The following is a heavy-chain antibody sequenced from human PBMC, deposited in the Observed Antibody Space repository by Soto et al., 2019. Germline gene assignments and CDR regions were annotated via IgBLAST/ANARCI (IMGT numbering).Heavy chain of an antibody. V-gene: IGHV3-30-3*01. J-gene: IGHJ4*02. CDR1: GFTFSNYA. CDR3: ARDRVYYYDNSGYYNFDY. D-gene: IGHD3-22*01. CDR2: GSYDGSKQ. Sequence: QVQLVESGGGVVQPGRSLRVSCAASGFTFSNYAMHWVRQAPGKGLEWVAVGSYDGSKQFYADSVEGRFTISRDSSKSTLYLHMDNLRDEDTAVYYCARDRVYYYDNSGYYNFDYWGQGTLVTVSS.